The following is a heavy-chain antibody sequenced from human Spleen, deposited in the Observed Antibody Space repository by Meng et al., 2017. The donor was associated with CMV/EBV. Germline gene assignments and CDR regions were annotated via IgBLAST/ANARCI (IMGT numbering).Heavy chain of an antibody. CDR2: IYHSGST. CDR3: VRDWLSNGYPIDY. CDR1: GGSISSSSYS. V-gene: IGHV4-39*07. D-gene: IGHD3-22*01. Sequence: GSLRLSCTVSGGSISSSSYSWGWIRQPPGKGLEWIGSIYHSGSTYYNPSLKSRVTISVDTSKNQFSLKLSSVTAADTAVYYCVRDWLSNGYPIDYWGQGTLVTVSS. J-gene: IGHJ4*02.